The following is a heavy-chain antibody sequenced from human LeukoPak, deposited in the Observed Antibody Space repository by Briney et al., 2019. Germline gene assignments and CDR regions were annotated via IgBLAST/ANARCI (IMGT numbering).Heavy chain of an antibody. V-gene: IGHV4-39*07. CDR1: GGSISSHSYH. J-gene: IGHJ4*02. Sequence: SETLSLTCTVSGGSISSHSYHWGWIRQPPGKGLEWIGSIYFSGSIYFNPSFKSRVSISLDTSKNQFSLELSSVTAADTAVYYCARVVLTTVELRFDYWGQGSQVTVSS. CDR3: ARVVLTTVELRFDY. D-gene: IGHD4-11*01. CDR2: IYFSGSI.